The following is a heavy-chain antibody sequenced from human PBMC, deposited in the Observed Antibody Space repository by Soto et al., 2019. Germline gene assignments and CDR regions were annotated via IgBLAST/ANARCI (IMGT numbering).Heavy chain of an antibody. V-gene: IGHV1-69*06. CDR1: GGNFNNYA. D-gene: IGHD2-21*01. CDR3: AREPRDREAFSL. CDR2: IIPIIDTT. Sequence: QVQLVQSGAEVKKPGSSVKVSCKASGGNFNNYAISWVRQAPAQGLQWMGGIIPIIDTTHYAQKLQGRVTISADRGRTTVYMELPGLTFDDSATYFWAREPRDREAFSLWGQGTVVSVSS. J-gene: IGHJ3*01.